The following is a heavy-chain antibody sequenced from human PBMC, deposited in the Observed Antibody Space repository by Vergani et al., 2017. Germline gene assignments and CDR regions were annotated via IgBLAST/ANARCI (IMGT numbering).Heavy chain of an antibody. CDR2: IIPIFGTA. V-gene: IGHV1-69*01. CDR3: ARATYYYDSSGYPWFDP. Sequence: QVQLVQSGAEVKKPGSSVKVSCKASGGTFSSYAISWVRQAPGQGLEWMGGIIPIFGTANYAQKFQGRVTITADESTSTAYMELSSLRSEDTAVYYCARATYYYDSSGYPWFDPWGQGTLVTVSS. CDR1: GGTFSSYA. J-gene: IGHJ5*02. D-gene: IGHD3-22*01.